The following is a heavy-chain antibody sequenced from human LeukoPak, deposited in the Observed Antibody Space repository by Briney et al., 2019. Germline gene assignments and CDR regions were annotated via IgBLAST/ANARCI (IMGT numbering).Heavy chain of an antibody. CDR3: TTLNYDYLWGSYRSPYNWFDP. V-gene: IGHV3-15*01. Sequence: GGSLRLSCAASGFTFSNAWMSWVRQAPGKGLEWVGRIKSKTDGGTTDYAAPVKGRFTISRDDSKNTLYLQMNSLKTEDTAVYYCTTLNYDYLWGSYRSPYNWFDPWGQGTLVTVTS. CDR2: IKSKTDGGTT. J-gene: IGHJ5*02. CDR1: GFTFSNAW. D-gene: IGHD3-16*02.